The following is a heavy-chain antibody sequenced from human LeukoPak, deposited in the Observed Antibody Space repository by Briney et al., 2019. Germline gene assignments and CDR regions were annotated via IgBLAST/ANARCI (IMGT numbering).Heavy chain of an antibody. CDR1: GFSFSSYW. D-gene: IGHD3-10*01. CDR2: IKQDGSEK. J-gene: IGHJ3*01. CDR3: AREDYYGSGNYVAWGDASDV. V-gene: IGHV3-7*01. Sequence: GGSLRLSCEASGFSFSSYWMTWVRQAPGKGLEWVANIKQDGSEKYYVDSVRGRFTISRDNAKMSVYLQMNSLRAEDTAVYYCAREDYYGSGNYVAWGDASDVWGQGTTVTVSS.